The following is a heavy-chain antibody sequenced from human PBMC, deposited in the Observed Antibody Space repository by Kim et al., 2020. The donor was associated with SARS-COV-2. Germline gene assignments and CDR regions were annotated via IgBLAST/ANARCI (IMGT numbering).Heavy chain of an antibody. V-gene: IGHV3-53*01. Sequence: YYAESGKGRFTISRDNSKNTLYLQMNSLRAEDTAVYYCARGRSYGDYVRWGQGTLVTVSS. CDR3: ARGRSYGDYVR. D-gene: IGHD4-17*01. J-gene: IGHJ4*02.